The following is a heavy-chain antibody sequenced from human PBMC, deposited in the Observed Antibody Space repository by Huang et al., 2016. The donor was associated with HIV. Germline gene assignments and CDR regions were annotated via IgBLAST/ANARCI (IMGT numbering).Heavy chain of an antibody. CDR3: VRGWYIAALPYFDY. D-gene: IGHD6-6*01. CDR2: MNPNSGNT. CDR1: GYSFASYD. J-gene: IGHJ4*02. V-gene: IGHV1-8*01. Sequence: QVQLVQSGAEVRKPGASVRVSCEASGYSFASYDNNWVRQATGQGLEGMGWMNPNSGNTGYAQKFQGRVTMTRNTSISTAYMELSSLRSEDTAKYFCVRGWYIAALPYFDYWGQGTLVTVSS.